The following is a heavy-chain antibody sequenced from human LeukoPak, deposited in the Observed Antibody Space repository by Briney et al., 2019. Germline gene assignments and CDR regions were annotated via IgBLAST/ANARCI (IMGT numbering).Heavy chain of an antibody. CDR1: GFTFSSYA. Sequence: GGSLRLSCAASGFTFSSYAMSWVRQAPGKGLEWVSAISGSGGSTYYADSVKGRFTISRDNSKNTLYLQMNSLRAEDTAVYYCAKVEKYYYDSSGYYDYWGQGTPVTVSS. CDR2: ISGSGGST. J-gene: IGHJ4*02. D-gene: IGHD3-22*01. CDR3: AKVEKYYYDSSGYYDY. V-gene: IGHV3-23*01.